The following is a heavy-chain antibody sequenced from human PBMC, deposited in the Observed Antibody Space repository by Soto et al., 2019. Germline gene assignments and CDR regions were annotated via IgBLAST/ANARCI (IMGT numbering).Heavy chain of an antibody. CDR1: GFTFSSYW. V-gene: IGHV3-74*01. CDR3: AKSAGAGHWCDS. CDR2: INSDGSST. J-gene: IGHJ5*01. Sequence: PGGSLRLSCAASGFTFSSYWMLWVRQAPGKGLVWVSRINSDGSSTSYADSVRGRFTISRDNAKNTLYLQMNSLRAEDTAVYYCAKSAGAGHWCDSWGQGTLVSVSS. D-gene: IGHD3-10*01.